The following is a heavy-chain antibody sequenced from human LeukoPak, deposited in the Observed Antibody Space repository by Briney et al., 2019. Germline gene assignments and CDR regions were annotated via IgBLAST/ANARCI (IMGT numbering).Heavy chain of an antibody. CDR1: GGSISSGGYY. CDR3: ARGGGYSSPPSY. CDR2: IYHSGST. D-gene: IGHD3-16*01. V-gene: IGHV4-30-2*01. Sequence: SQTLSLTCTVSGGSISSGGYYRSWIRQPPGKGLEWIGYIYHSGSTYYNPSLKSRVTISVDRSKNQFSLKLSSVTAADTAVYCCARGGGYSSPPSYWGQGTLVTVSS. J-gene: IGHJ4*02.